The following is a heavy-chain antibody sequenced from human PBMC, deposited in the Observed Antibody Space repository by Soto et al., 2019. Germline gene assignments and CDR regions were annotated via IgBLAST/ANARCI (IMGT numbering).Heavy chain of an antibody. Sequence: QVQLVESGGGVVQPGRSLRLSSAVSGFTVSTYGMHWVRQAPGKGLEWVAVISRDGGTKYYADSVKGRFTISRDNYRNTLFLEMNSLRGDDMAVYYCTGEVASGYWGQGTLVTVSS. J-gene: IGHJ4*02. CDR3: TGEVASGY. V-gene: IGHV3-30*03. D-gene: IGHD2-8*02. CDR2: ISRDGGTK. CDR1: GFTVSTYG.